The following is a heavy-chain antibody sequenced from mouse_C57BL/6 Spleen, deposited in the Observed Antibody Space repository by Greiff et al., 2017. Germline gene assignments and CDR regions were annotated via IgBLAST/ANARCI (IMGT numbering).Heavy chain of an antibody. J-gene: IGHJ1*03. Sequence: QVQLQQPGAELVRPGSSVKLSCKASGYTFTSYWMHWVKQRPIQGLEWIGNIDPSDSETHYNQKFKDKATLTVDTSSSTAYMPLSSLTSEDSAVYYWSRLVAPRYWYFDVWGTGTTVTVSS. CDR1: GYTFTSYW. CDR3: SRLVAPRYWYFDV. V-gene: IGHV1-52*01. CDR2: IDPSDSET. D-gene: IGHD1-3*01.